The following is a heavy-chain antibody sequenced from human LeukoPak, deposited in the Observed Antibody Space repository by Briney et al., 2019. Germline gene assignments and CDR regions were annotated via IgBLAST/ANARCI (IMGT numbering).Heavy chain of an antibody. CDR2: ISSSSVYI. CDR1: GFTFNTYT. D-gene: IGHD2-2*01. J-gene: IGHJ3*02. V-gene: IGHV3-21*01. CDR3: AREGGYCSSTSCYDAFDI. Sequence: GGSLRLSCAASGFTFNTYTMNWVRQAPGKGLEWVSSISSSSVYIYYADSVKGRFTISRDNAKNSLYLQMNSLRAEDTAVYYCAREGGYCSSTSCYDAFDIWGQGTMVTVSS.